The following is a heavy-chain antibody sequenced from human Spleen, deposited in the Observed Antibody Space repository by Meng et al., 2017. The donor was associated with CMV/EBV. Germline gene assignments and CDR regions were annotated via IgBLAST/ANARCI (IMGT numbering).Heavy chain of an antibody. V-gene: IGHV5-51*01. D-gene: IGHD1-1*01. CDR1: GDSFTSFW. CDR2: IFPGDSDT. CDR3: ASTVKAAIGRTYFGS. Sequence: SGDSFTSFWIGWVRQLPGKGLEWMGIIFPGDSDTRYSPSFQGHVTISADRSINTAYLQWNSLRASDSAIYYCASTVKAAIGRTYFGSWGQGTLVTVSS. J-gene: IGHJ4*02.